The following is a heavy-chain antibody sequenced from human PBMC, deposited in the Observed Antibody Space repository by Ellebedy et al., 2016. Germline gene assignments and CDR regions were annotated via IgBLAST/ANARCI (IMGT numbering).Heavy chain of an antibody. J-gene: IGHJ4*02. Sequence: SETLSLTCTVSGGSISSYYWSWIRQPPGKGLEWIGYIYYSGSTNYNPSLKSRVTISVDTSKNQFSLKLSSVTAADTAVYYWARVAGIVGATDYWGQGTLVTVSS. D-gene: IGHD1-26*01. CDR2: IYYSGST. CDR3: ARVAGIVGATDY. CDR1: GGSISSYY. V-gene: IGHV4-59*01.